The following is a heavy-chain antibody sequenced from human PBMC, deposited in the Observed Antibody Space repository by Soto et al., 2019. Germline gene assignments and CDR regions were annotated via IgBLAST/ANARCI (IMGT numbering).Heavy chain of an antibody. CDR1: GGSISSSSYY. CDR2: IYYSGST. V-gene: IGHV4-39*01. D-gene: IGHD3-10*01. CDR3: ARHRGRGGADLNQGDYYYGMDA. Sequence: PSETLSLTCTVSGGSISSSSYYWGWIRQPPGKGLEWIGSIYYSGSTYYNPSLKSRVTISVDTSKNQFSLKLSSVTAADTAVYYCARHRGRGGADLNQGDYYYGMDAWGQGTTVTVSS. J-gene: IGHJ6*02.